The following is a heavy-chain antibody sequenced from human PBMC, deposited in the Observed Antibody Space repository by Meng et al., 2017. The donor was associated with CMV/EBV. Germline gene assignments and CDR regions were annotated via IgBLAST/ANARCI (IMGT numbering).Heavy chain of an antibody. V-gene: IGHV3-53*01. J-gene: IGHJ4*02. Sequence: ELQLVESGGGLIRPGGSLRLSCAASGFTVSNNYMRWFRQAPGKGLEWVSLIYSEGTTDYADSVKGRFTISRDNSKNTLYLQMNSLRAEDTAVYYCARDGNYHGVWGQGTLVTVSS. CDR2: IYSEGTT. CDR3: ARDGNYHGV. D-gene: IGHD1-7*01. CDR1: GFTVSNNY.